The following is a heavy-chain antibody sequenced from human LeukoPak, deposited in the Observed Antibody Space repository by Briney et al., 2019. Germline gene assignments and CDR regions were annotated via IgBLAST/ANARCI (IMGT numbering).Heavy chain of an antibody. J-gene: IGHJ4*02. CDR1: GFTFSSYA. Sequence: GGSLRLSCAASGFTFSSYAMSWVRQAPGKGLEWVSAISGSGGSTYYADSVKGPFTISRDNSKNTLYLQMNSLRAEDTAVYYCAKDPGSGSYYDYWGQGTLVTVSS. D-gene: IGHD3-10*01. CDR2: ISGSGGST. CDR3: AKDPGSGSYYDY. V-gene: IGHV3-23*01.